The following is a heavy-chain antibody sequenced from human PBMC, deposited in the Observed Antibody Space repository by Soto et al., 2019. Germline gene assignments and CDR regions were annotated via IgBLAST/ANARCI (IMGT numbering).Heavy chain of an antibody. J-gene: IGHJ5*02. CDR2: IFSNDEK. Sequence: QVTVKESGPVLVKPTETLTLTCTVSGFSLSNAGLGVSWIRQPPGKALEWLAHIFSNDEKSYSTSLKSRLTTPNDTSKSPVVLIMTTIDPVDTATYYCASTSTTSWYWFDPWGQGTLVTVSS. D-gene: IGHD2-2*01. CDR1: GFSLSNAGLG. V-gene: IGHV2-26*04. CDR3: ASTSTTSWYWFDP.